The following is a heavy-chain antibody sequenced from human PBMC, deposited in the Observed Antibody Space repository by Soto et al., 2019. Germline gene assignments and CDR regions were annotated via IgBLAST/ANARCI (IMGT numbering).Heavy chain of an antibody. CDR1: SGSISTYY. Sequence: QVQLQESGPGLVKPSETLSLTCTVSSGSISTYYWSWIRQPPGKGLEWIGYVYYSGYTNYNPSLKSRGTISVAASKNQFSLKLTSVTAADTAVYYCARGLYGDYSWEASDIWGQGTMVTVSS. CDR3: ARGLYGDYSWEASDI. V-gene: IGHV4-59*01. D-gene: IGHD4-17*01. CDR2: VYYSGYT. J-gene: IGHJ3*02.